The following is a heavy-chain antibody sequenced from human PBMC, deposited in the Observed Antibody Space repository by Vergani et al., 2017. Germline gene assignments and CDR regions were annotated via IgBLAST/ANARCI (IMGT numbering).Heavy chain of an antibody. CDR3: ARDRVALDY. V-gene: IGHV3-73*01. D-gene: IGHD2-15*01. CDR2: IRSKANSYAT. CDR1: GFTFSGSA. J-gene: IGHJ4*02. Sequence: EVQLVESGGGLVQPGGSLKLSCAASGFTFSGSAMHWVRQASGKGLEWVGRIRSKANSYATAYAASVKGRFTISRDDSKNTAYLQMNSLRAEDTAVYYCARDRVALDYWGQGTLVTVSS.